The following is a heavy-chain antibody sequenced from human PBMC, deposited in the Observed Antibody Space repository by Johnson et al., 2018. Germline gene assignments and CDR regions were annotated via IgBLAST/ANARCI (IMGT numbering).Heavy chain of an antibody. Sequence: EVQLVESGGGLVKPGGSLRLSCVASGFTFSSFSMNWVRQAPGKGLEWVTSISGSSSYIYNADSMKGRFTISRDNAKNSLHLQMNSLRAEDTAVYYCARSQSAYYGDYVGAEYFQHWGQGTLVTVSS. CDR1: GFTFSSFS. D-gene: IGHD4-17*01. V-gene: IGHV3-21*01. J-gene: IGHJ1*01. CDR3: ARSQSAYYGDYVGAEYFQH. CDR2: ISGSSSYI.